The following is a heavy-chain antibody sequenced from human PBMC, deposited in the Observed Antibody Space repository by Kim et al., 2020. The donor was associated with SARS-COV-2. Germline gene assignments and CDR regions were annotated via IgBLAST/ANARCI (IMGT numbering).Heavy chain of an antibody. V-gene: IGHV4-61*02. D-gene: IGHD2-15*01. CDR2: IYTSGST. CDR1: GGSISSGSYY. Sequence: SETLSLTCTVSGGSISSGSYYWSWIRQPAGKGLEWIGRIYTSGSTNYNPSLKSRVTISVDTSKNQFSLKLSSVTAADTAVYYCARDRGVVTEYYFDYWGQGTLVTVSS. J-gene: IGHJ4*02. CDR3: ARDRGVVTEYYFDY.